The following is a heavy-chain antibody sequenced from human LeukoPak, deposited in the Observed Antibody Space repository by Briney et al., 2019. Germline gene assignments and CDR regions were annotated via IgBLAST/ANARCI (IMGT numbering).Heavy chain of an antibody. D-gene: IGHD3-3*01. Sequence: PGTSLRLSCAASGFTLSSYGMQWVRQAPGKGLEWVAVIWYDGSYKYYADSVKGRFIITRDNSKNTLYLQMNSLRAEDTAVYYCAREGAERLFVSNWFDPWGQGTLVTVSS. CDR2: IWYDGSYK. CDR1: GFTLSSYG. J-gene: IGHJ5*02. V-gene: IGHV3-33*01. CDR3: AREGAERLFVSNWFDP.